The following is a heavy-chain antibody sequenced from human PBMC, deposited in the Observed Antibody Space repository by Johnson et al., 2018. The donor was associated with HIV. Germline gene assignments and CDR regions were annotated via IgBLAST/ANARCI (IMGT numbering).Heavy chain of an antibody. CDR1: GFTVSSNY. Sequence: VQLVESGGGLVQPGGSLRLSCAASGFTVSSNYMSWVRQAPGKGLEWVSVIYSGGSTYSADSVQGRFTISRDNSKNTLYLQMNSLRAEDTSVYYCARDLVRASHAFDIWGQGTMVTVSS. J-gene: IGHJ3*02. D-gene: IGHD2-8*02. CDR3: ARDLVRASHAFDI. CDR2: IYSGGST. V-gene: IGHV3-66*02.